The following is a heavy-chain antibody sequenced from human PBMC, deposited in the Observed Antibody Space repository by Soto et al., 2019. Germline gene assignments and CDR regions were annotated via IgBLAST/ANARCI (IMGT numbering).Heavy chain of an antibody. Sequence: QITLKESGPTLVKPTQTLTLTCTFSGFSLSTSGVGVGWIRQPPGKALEWLALIYWDDDKRYSPSLKSRLTITKDPSKNQVVLTMTNMDPVDTATYYCAHLDILTGYSPRSFDYWGQGTLVTVSS. CDR3: AHLDILTGYSPRSFDY. D-gene: IGHD3-9*01. CDR2: IYWDDDK. CDR1: GFSLSTSGVG. J-gene: IGHJ4*02. V-gene: IGHV2-5*02.